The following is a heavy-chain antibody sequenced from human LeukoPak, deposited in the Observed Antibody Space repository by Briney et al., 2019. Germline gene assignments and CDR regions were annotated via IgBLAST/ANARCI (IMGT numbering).Heavy chain of an antibody. CDR1: GGSISSSNW. CDR3: ARAVGYFDHSLDY. V-gene: IGHV4-4*02. D-gene: IGHD3-9*01. CDR2: IYHSGST. J-gene: IGHJ4*02. Sequence: SGTLSLTCAVSGGSISSSNWWSWVRQPPGKGLEWIGEIYHSGSTNYIPSLKSRVTISVDKSKNQLSLKLSSVTAADTAVYYCARAVGYFDHSLDYWGQGTLVTVSS.